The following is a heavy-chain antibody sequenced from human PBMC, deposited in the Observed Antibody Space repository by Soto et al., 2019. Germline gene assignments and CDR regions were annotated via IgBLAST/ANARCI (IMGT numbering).Heavy chain of an antibody. V-gene: IGHV1-69*01. CDR2: IIPIFGTA. CDR3: ARVTGCSSTSCYDAHYYYYYGMDV. J-gene: IGHJ6*02. CDR1: GGTFSSYA. D-gene: IGHD2-2*01. Sequence: QVQLVQSGAEVKKPGSSVKVSCKASGGTFSSYAISWVRQAPGQGLEWMGGIIPIFGTANYAQKFQGRVTINPEETTSTGYMELSRLRSEDTGVYYCARVTGCSSTSCYDAHYYYYYGMDVWGQGTTVTVSS.